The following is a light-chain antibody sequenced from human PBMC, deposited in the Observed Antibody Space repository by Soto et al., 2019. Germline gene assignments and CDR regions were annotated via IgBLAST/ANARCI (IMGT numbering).Light chain of an antibody. CDR3: QQYGTPLFT. V-gene: IGKV3-20*01. Sequence: IVLTQSPGTLSLFPGERANLSCGASQSVTNNFLAWYQQTPGQAPRLLIYGASSRATGVPDRFSGSGSGTDFTLTISRLEPGDFAVYYCQQYGTPLFTFGPGTKVDIK. CDR1: QSVTNNF. CDR2: GAS. J-gene: IGKJ3*01.